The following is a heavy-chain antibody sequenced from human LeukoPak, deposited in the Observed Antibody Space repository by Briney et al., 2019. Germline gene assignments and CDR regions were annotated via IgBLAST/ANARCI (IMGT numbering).Heavy chain of an antibody. Sequence: GVSLRLSCAASRFTFNSYSMNWLRQAPGKGLEGVSSISSGSSYIYYADSVKGRFTISRDNAKNSLYLQMNSLRAEDTAVYYCARDNQTDYYDSSGQDFDYWGQGTLVIVSS. CDR1: RFTFNSYS. J-gene: IGHJ4*02. D-gene: IGHD3-22*01. CDR2: ISSGSSYI. CDR3: ARDNQTDYYDSSGQDFDY. V-gene: IGHV3-21*01.